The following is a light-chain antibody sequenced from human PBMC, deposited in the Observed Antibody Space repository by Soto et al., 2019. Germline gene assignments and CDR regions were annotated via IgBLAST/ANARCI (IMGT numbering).Light chain of an antibody. Sequence: DIQMTQSPSSLSASVVDRVTITCRASQSISSYLNWYQQKPGKAPKLLIYAASSLQSGVPSRFSGSGSGTEFTLTISSLQPDDFATYYCQHYNSYSEAFGQGTKVDI. V-gene: IGKV1-39*01. CDR3: QHYNSYSEA. J-gene: IGKJ1*01. CDR2: AAS. CDR1: QSISSY.